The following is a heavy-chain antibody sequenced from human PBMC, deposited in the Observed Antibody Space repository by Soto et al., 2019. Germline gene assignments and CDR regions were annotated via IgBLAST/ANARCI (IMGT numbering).Heavy chain of an antibody. V-gene: IGHV3-30*18. J-gene: IGHJ4*02. Sequence: QVQLVESGGGVVQPGRSLRLSCAASGFTFSSYGMHWVRQAPGKGLEWVAVISYDGSNKYYEDSVKGRFTISRDNSKNTLYLQMNSLRAEDTAVDYCAKDRARYCGGGSCYSIFDYWGQGTLVTVSS. CDR1: GFTFSSYG. D-gene: IGHD2-15*01. CDR2: ISYDGSNK. CDR3: AKDRARYCGGGSCYSIFDY.